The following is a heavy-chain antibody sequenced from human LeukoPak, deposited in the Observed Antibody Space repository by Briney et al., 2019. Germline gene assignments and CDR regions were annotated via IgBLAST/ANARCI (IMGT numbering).Heavy chain of an antibody. J-gene: IGHJ6*02. V-gene: IGHV4-34*01. CDR2: INHRGST. CDR3: ARGRLTGYNYYYGMDV. CDR1: GQSLSGYY. Sequence: SETLSLTCGVYGQSLSGYYWSWIRQPPRKGVEGVGEINHRGSTNYKPSRKSRVTISVGTSKNQISRKLSSVTAADTAVYYCARGRLTGYNYYYGMDVWGQGTTVTVSS. D-gene: IGHD3-9*01.